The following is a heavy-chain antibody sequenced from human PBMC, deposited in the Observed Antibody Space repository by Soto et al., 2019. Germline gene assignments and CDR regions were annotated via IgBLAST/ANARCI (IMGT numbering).Heavy chain of an antibody. CDR2: ISSSSSYI. V-gene: IGHV3-21*01. J-gene: IGHJ4*02. D-gene: IGHD3-10*01. CDR1: GFTFSSYS. Sequence: EVQLVESGGGLVKPGGSLRLSCAASGFTFSSYSMNWVRQAPGKGLEWVSAISSSSSYIYYADSVKGRFTISRDNAKNSLYLQMNSLRAEDTAVYYCARDEYGSGSHSGGYYFDYWGQGTLVTVSS. CDR3: ARDEYGSGSHSGGYYFDY.